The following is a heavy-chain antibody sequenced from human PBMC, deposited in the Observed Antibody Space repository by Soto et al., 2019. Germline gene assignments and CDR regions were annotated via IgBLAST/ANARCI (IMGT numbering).Heavy chain of an antibody. CDR1: GFSFSSYT. CDR3: ARDRIGYYDMDV. V-gene: IGHV3-48*02. CDR2: ISSGSSTI. J-gene: IGHJ6*02. D-gene: IGHD2-15*01. Sequence: EVQLVESGGGLVQPGGSLRLSCAASGFSFSSYTMNWVRQAPGKGLEWVSYISSGSSTIYYADSVKGRFTVSRVNAKNSLYLQMNSLRDEDTALYYCARDRIGYYDMDVWGQGTTVTVSS.